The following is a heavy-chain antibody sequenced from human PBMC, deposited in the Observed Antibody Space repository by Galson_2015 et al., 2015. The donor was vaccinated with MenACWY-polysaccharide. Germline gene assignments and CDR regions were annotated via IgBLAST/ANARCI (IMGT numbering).Heavy chain of an antibody. Sequence: SLRLSCAASGFTFRNYGMHWVRQAPGKGLEWVAIIWYDGSTKYHADTVKGRFTISRDNSKNTLYLQMNSLRHEDTVVYHCAGVCFPNGDGSLTYFDYWGQGTLVTVSS. CDR2: IWYDGSTK. CDR3: AGVCFPNGDGSLTYFDY. CDR1: GFTFRNYG. V-gene: IGHV3-33*01. D-gene: IGHD4-17*01. J-gene: IGHJ4*02.